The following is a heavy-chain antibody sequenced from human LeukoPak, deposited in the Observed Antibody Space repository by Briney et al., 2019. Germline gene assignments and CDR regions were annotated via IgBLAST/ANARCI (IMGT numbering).Heavy chain of an antibody. D-gene: IGHD3-22*01. Sequence: PGGSLRLSCAASGLTFSSYGMSWVRQAPGKGLEWVSTITGTGGTTYYAGSVKGRFTISRDNSMDTLYLQMNSLRAEDTAVYYCAKRGYYYDSSAYYYFDYWGQGTLVTVSS. CDR3: AKRGYYYDSSAYYYFDY. J-gene: IGHJ4*02. V-gene: IGHV3-23*01. CDR1: GLTFSSYG. CDR2: ITGTGGTT.